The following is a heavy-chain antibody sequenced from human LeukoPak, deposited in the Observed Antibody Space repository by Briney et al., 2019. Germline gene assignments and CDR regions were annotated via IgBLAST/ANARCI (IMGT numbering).Heavy chain of an antibody. CDR1: GGTFSSYA. CDR2: IIPILGIA. V-gene: IGHV1-69*04. J-gene: IGHJ4*02. D-gene: IGHD3-22*01. Sequence: GASVKISCKASGGTFSSYAISWVRQAPGQGLEWMGRIIPILGIANYAQKFQGRVTITADKSTSTAYMELSSLRSEDTAVHYCARVDTYYYDSSGYYYWGQGTLVTVSS. CDR3: ARVDTYYYDSSGYYY.